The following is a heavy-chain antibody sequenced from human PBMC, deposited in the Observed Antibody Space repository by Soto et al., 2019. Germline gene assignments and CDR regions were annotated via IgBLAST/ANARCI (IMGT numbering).Heavy chain of an antibody. CDR3: ARVVRVVAAPYGMDV. J-gene: IGHJ6*02. Sequence: GSLRLSCAASGFTFSSYWMHWVRQAPGKGLVWVSRINSDGSSTSYADSVKGRFTISRDNAKNTLYLQMNSLRAEDTAVYYCARVVRVVAAPYGMDVWGQGTTVTVSS. CDR1: GFTFSSYW. CDR2: INSDGSST. V-gene: IGHV3-74*01. D-gene: IGHD2-15*01.